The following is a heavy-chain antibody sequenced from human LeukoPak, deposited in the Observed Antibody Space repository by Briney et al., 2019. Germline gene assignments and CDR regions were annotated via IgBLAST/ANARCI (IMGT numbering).Heavy chain of an antibody. CDR3: ARASLSPEYSSSSTVFDY. J-gene: IGHJ4*02. D-gene: IGHD6-6*01. CDR2: MNSNRGNT. CDR1: GYTFTRYD. V-gene: IGHV1-8*03. Sequence: ASVKLSCKASGYTFTRYDINWVQQATGQGLECMGWMNSNRGNTGYAQKFQGRVTLNRNTYVRTVDMELSSLRSEDTAVYYCARASLSPEYSSSSTVFDYWGQGTLVTVSS.